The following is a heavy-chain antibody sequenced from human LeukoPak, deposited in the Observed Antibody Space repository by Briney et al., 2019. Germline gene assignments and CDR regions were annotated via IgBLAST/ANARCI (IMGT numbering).Heavy chain of an antibody. V-gene: IGHV3-21*01. Sequence: GGSLRLSCAASGFTFSSYSMNWVRQAPGKGLEWVSSISSSSSYIYYADSVKGRFTISRDNAKNSLYLQMNSLRAGDTAVYYCARQVTMVRGVIWGQGTLVTVSS. CDR1: GFTFSSYS. CDR2: ISSSSSYI. CDR3: ARQVTMVRGVI. D-gene: IGHD3-10*01. J-gene: IGHJ4*02.